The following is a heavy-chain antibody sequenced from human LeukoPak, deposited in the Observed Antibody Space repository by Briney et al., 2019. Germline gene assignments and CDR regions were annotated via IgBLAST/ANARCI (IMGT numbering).Heavy chain of an antibody. J-gene: IGHJ4*02. CDR3: ARDRGSSGWYWGLLDY. CDR1: GGTFSSYA. D-gene: IGHD6-19*01. Sequence: ASVKASCKASGGTFSSYAISWVRQAPGQGLEWMGGIIPIFGTANYAQKFQGRVTITADESTSTAYMELSSLRSEDTAVYYCARDRGSSGWYWGLLDYWGQGTLVTVSS. CDR2: IIPIFGTA. V-gene: IGHV1-69*13.